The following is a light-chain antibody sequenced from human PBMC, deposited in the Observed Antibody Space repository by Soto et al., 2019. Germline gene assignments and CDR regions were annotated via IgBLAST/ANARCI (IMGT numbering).Light chain of an antibody. CDR3: RQSYKTPYT. Sequence: DIQMTQSPSSLSASVGDRVTITCRASQSISTYLNWYQQKPGKAPKLLIYAASNLQTGVPSSFSGSGSGTDFTLTISSLQPEDFATYYCRQSYKTPYTLGQGTNLEIK. CDR2: AAS. CDR1: QSISTY. V-gene: IGKV1-39*01. J-gene: IGKJ2*01.